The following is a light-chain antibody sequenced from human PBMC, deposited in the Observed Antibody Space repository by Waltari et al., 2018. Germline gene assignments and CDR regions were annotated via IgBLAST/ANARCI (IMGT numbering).Light chain of an antibody. Sequence: EIVLTQSPGTLSLSPGERATLSCRASQSIGRYLVWYQQKPGQDPRLLIYGASSRAAGIPDRFSGSGSGTDFSLTISRLEPEDFAVYYCQNHERVPAVFGQGTKVEIK. CDR1: QSIGRY. V-gene: IGKV3-20*01. CDR2: GAS. CDR3: QNHERVPAV. J-gene: IGKJ1*01.